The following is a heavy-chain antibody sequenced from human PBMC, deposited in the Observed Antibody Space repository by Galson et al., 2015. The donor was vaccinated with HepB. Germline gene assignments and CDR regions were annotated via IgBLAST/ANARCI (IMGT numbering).Heavy chain of an antibody. CDR2: ISGSGGST. Sequence: SLRLSCAASGFTFSSYAMSWVRQAPGKGLEWVSAISGSGGSTCYADSVKGRFTISRDNSKNTLYLQMNSLRAEDTAVYYCANSVPYEHIVVVTDHWGQGTLVTVSS. CDR3: ANSVPYEHIVVVTDH. V-gene: IGHV3-23*01. D-gene: IGHD2-21*02. CDR1: GFTFSSYA. J-gene: IGHJ4*02.